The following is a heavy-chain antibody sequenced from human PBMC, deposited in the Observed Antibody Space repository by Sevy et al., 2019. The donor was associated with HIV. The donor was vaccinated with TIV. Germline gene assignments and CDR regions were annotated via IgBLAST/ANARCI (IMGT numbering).Heavy chain of an antibody. V-gene: IGHV3-20*04. J-gene: IGHJ3*02. CDR1: GFSFVDYG. D-gene: IGHD2-15*01. CDR2: LNWNGGIT. Sequence: GGSLRLSCAASGFSFVDYGMSWVRQIPGKGLEWVSGLNWNGGITAYADSVKGRFTISRDNAMNSLYLKINSVRADATAFYYGARDLTGFYCSGGSCFGDGFDIWGQGTMVTVSS. CDR3: ARDLTGFYCSGGSCFGDGFDI.